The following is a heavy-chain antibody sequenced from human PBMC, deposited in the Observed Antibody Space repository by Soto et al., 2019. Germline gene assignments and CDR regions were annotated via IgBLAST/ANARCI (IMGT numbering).Heavy chain of an antibody. J-gene: IGHJ4*02. D-gene: IGHD3-16*01. CDR1: GFTFSSYA. CDR3: AKTKRKIYDYIWGGPALDY. Sequence: GGSLRLSCAASGFTFSSYAMSWVRQAPGKGLEWVSAISGSGGSTYYADSVKGRFTISRDNSKNTLYLQMNSLRAEETAVYYCAKTKRKIYDYIWGGPALDYWGQGTLVTVSS. CDR2: ISGSGGST. V-gene: IGHV3-23*01.